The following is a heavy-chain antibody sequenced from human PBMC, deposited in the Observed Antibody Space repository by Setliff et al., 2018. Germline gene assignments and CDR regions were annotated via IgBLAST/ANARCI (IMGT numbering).Heavy chain of an antibody. CDR2: IHYSGET. J-gene: IGHJ6*03. CDR1: GGSLSSGNYF. D-gene: IGHD3-3*01. Sequence: LSLICTVSGGSLSSGNYFWDWIRQPPGKGLEWIGSIHYSGETFHNPSFKSRVSIFVDTSQNQFFLRLNSLTAADTAVYYCARTSYELCGYYGNRCNHHMDVWGKGSPVTVSS. CDR3: ARTSYELCGYYGNRCNHHMDV. V-gene: IGHV4-39*01.